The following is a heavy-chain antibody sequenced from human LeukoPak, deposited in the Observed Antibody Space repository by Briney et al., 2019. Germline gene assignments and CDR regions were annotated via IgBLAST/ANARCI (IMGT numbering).Heavy chain of an antibody. V-gene: IGHV1-2*02. J-gene: IGHJ4*02. D-gene: IGHD3-3*01. Sequence: GASVKVSCKASGYTFTGYYMHWVRQAPGQGLEWMGWINPNSGGTNYAQKFQGRVTITADKSTSTAYMELSSLRSEDTAVYYCARDFPNDFWSGSPSRTNRVQTPPPFDYWGQGTLVTVSS. CDR1: GYTFTGYY. CDR3: ARDFPNDFWSGSPSRTNRVQTPPPFDY. CDR2: INPNSGGT.